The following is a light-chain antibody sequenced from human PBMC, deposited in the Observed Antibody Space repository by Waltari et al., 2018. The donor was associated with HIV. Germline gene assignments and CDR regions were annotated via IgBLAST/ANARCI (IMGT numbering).Light chain of an antibody. CDR2: RHH. Sequence: QSVLTQPTSASGPPGQGVTIPCSGVHSNIGRNDVYWYHQLPGSSPHLLIFRHHQRPLGVPDRFFASKSGASASLAISGLRSEDDGVYFCATWDDSLSAVVFGGGTMVTVL. V-gene: IGLV1-47*01. J-gene: IGLJ6*01. CDR3: ATWDDSLSAVV. CDR1: HSNIGRND.